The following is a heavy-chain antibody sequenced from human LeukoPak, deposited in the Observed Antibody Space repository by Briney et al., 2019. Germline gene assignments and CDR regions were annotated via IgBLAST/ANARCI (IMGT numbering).Heavy chain of an antibody. Sequence: ASVKVSCKASGGTFSSYAISWVRQAPGQGLEWMGRIIPILGIANYAQKFQGRVTITADKSTSTAYMELSSLRSEDTAVYYCATERIAAAGTLYYYYYGMDVWGQGTTVTVSS. CDR1: GGTFSSYA. J-gene: IGHJ6*02. CDR3: ATERIAAAGTLYYYYYGMDV. CDR2: IIPILGIA. D-gene: IGHD6-13*01. V-gene: IGHV1-69*04.